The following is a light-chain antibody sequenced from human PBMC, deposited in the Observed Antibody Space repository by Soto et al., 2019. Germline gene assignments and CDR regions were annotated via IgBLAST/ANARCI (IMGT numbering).Light chain of an antibody. J-gene: IGLJ2*01. CDR3: GTWDSSLSAFVV. V-gene: IGLV1-51*01. Sequence: QCVLTQPPSVSASPGQKVTISCSGSSSNIGNNYVSWYQQLPGTAPKLLIYDNNKRPSGIPDRFSGSKSGTSATLGITGLQTVDEADYYCGTWDSSLSAFVVFGGGT. CDR2: DNN. CDR1: SSNIGNNY.